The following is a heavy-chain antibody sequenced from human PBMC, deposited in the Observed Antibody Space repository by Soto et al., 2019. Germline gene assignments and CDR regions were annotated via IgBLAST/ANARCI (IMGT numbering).Heavy chain of an antibody. V-gene: IGHV3-30*18. Sequence: GGSLRLSCAASGFTFSSYGMHWVRHAPGKGLEWVAVISYDGSNKYYADSVKGRFTISRDNSKNTLYLQMNSLRAEDTAVYYCAKRRVGGIAARLWYYGMDVWGQGTTVTVSS. CDR3: AKRRVGGIAARLWYYGMDV. CDR1: GFTFSSYG. D-gene: IGHD6-6*01. J-gene: IGHJ6*02. CDR2: ISYDGSNK.